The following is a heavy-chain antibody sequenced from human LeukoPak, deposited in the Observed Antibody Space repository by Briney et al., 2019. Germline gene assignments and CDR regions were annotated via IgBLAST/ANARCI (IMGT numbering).Heavy chain of an antibody. Sequence: GGSLRLSCATSGFTFSRYWMSWVRQAPGKGLEWVANMNEDGSKKFYGDSVKDRFTISRGNAKNSLYLQMNSLRAEDTAVYYCAKGRPYGDYVSDFDYWGQGTLVTVSS. CDR3: AKGRPYGDYVSDFDY. CDR2: MNEDGSKK. J-gene: IGHJ4*02. V-gene: IGHV3-7*03. CDR1: GFTFSRYW. D-gene: IGHD4-17*01.